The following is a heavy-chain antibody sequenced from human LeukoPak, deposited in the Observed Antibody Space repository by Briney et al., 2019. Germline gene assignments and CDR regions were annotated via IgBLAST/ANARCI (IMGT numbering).Heavy chain of an antibody. CDR2: IGTGGDT. CDR3: AGEVADSSSWDWSFDL. J-gene: IGHJ2*01. CDR1: GFSFSISD. D-gene: IGHD6-6*01. V-gene: IGHV3-13*01. Sequence: PGGSLRLSCAASGFSFSISDFHWVRQAAGKGLEWVSAIGTGGDTYYGDSVKDRFTISRENARNSLYLQMNNLRPGDSAVYYCAGEVADSSSWDWSFDLWGRGTLVTVSS.